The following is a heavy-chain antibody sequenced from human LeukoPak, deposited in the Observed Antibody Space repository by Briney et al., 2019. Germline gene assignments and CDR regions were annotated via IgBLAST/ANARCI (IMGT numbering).Heavy chain of an antibody. CDR1: GGTFSSYA. V-gene: IGHV1-69*05. CDR3: ARGYSPTLRTTGNDY. Sequence: GASVKVSCKASGGTFSSYAISWVRQAPGQGLEWMGGIIPIFGTANYAQKFQGRVTMTRDTSINTAYLEFYSLRSEDTAVYYCARGYSPTLRTTGNDYWGQGTLVTVSS. D-gene: IGHD1-1*01. J-gene: IGHJ4*02. CDR2: IIPIFGTA.